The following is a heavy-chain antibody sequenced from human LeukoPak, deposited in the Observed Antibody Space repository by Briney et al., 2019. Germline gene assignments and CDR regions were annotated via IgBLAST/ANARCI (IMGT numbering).Heavy chain of an antibody. D-gene: IGHD6-13*01. Sequence: ASVKVSCKASGYTFTGYYMHWVRQAPGQGLEWMGWINPNSGGTNYAQKFQGRVTMTRDTSISTAYMELSRLRSDDTAVYYCARDPGIAAAATGGDYWGQGTLVTVSS. J-gene: IGHJ4*02. V-gene: IGHV1-2*02. CDR3: ARDPGIAAAATGGDY. CDR2: INPNSGGT. CDR1: GYTFTGYY.